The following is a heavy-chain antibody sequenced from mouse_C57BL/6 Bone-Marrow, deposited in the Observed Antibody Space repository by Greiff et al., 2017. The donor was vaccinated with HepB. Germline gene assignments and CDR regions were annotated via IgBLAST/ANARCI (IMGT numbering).Heavy chain of an antibody. CDR1: GFTFSSYA. J-gene: IGHJ3*01. Sequence: EVKLVESGGGLVKPGGSLKLSCAASGFTFSSYAMSWVRQTPEKRLEWVATISDGGSYTYYPDNVKGRFTISRDNAKNNLYLQMSHLKSEDTAMYYCARSGIESSWFAYWGQGTLVTVSA. D-gene: IGHD1-3*01. CDR3: ARSGIESSWFAY. CDR2: ISDGGSYT. V-gene: IGHV5-4*03.